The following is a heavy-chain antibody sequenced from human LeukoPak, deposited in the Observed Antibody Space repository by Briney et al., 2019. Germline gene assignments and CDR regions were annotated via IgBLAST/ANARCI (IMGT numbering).Heavy chain of an antibody. CDR1: GYTFTSYA. J-gene: IGHJ4*02. Sequence: ASVKVSCKASGYTFTSYAMNWVRQAPGQGLERMGWISAYNGNTNYAQNLQGRVTMTTDTSTSTAYMELRSLRSDDTAVYYCAKGDYDFWTETITLKFDYWGQGTLVTVSS. V-gene: IGHV1-18*01. CDR2: ISAYNGNT. CDR3: AKGDYDFWTETITLKFDY. D-gene: IGHD3-3*01.